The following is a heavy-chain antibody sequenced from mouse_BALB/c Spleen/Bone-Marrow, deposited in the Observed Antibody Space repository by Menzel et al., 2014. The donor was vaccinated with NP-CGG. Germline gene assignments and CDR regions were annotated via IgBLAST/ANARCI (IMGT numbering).Heavy chain of an antibody. Sequence: VKLQQSGPELVKPGDSLKLSCKAYGYSFTGYTINWVTQSHGKNLEWIGLINPYKGGTSYNQKFKDKATLTVDKSSSTAYMELLSQTSEYSAGYYCARHMYDYGYGDYWGQGTTLTVSS. D-gene: IGHD1-2*01. CDR1: GYSFTGYT. CDR3: ARHMYDYGYGDY. CDR2: INPYKGGT. J-gene: IGHJ2*01. V-gene: IGHV1-34*02.